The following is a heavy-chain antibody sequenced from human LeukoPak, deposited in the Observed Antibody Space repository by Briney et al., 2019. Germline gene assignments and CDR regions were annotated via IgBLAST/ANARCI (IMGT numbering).Heavy chain of an antibody. Sequence: GGSLRLSCAASGLTFSTYSMNGVRQAPGKGLEWVSYISAGSSTTYYADSVKGRFTISRDNAKNSLYLQMNSLKDGDTAVYYCARVRGLFGAYAVLDAFDMWGQGTMVTVSS. CDR3: ARVRGLFGAYAVLDAFDM. V-gene: IGHV3-48*02. CDR1: GLTFSTYS. CDR2: ISAGSSTT. D-gene: IGHD4-17*01. J-gene: IGHJ3*02.